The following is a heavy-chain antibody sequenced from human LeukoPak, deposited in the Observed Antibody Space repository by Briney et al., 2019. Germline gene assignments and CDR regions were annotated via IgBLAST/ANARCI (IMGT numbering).Heavy chain of an antibody. D-gene: IGHD2-15*01. V-gene: IGHV3-21*01. CDR1: GFTFSSYA. J-gene: IGHJ4*02. CDR2: ISTSSSYI. CDR3: ARDIQVVAATDSHFDY. Sequence: GGSLRLSCAASGFTFSSYAMTWVRQAPGKGLEWVSSISTSSSYIYYADSVKGRSTISRDNARNSLFLQMNSLRAEDTAVYFCARDIQVVAATDSHFDYWGQGTLVTVSS.